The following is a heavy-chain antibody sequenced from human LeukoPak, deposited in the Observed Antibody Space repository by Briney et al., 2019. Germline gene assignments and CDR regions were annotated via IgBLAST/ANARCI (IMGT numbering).Heavy chain of an antibody. Sequence: QPGGSLRLSCAASGFTVSSNYMSWVRQAPGKGLEWVSVIYSGGSTYYADSVKGRFTIPRDNSKNTLYLQMNSLRAEDTAVYYCATKAAAGTLRAFDIWGQGTMVTVSS. J-gene: IGHJ3*02. CDR3: ATKAAAGTLRAFDI. CDR2: IYSGGST. CDR1: GFTVSSNY. V-gene: IGHV3-53*05. D-gene: IGHD6-13*01.